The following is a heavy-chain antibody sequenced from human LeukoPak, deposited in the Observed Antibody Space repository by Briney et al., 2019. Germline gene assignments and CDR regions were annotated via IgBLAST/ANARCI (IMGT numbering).Heavy chain of an antibody. J-gene: IGHJ6*03. CDR2: IKQDGSEK. CDR3: AREHYYRYYYYYMDV. D-gene: IGHD3-10*01. Sequence: PGGSLRLSCAASGFTFSSYWMSWVRQAPGNGLEWVANIKQDGSEKYYVDSVKGRFTISRDNAKNSLYLQMNSLRAEDTAVYYCAREHYYRYYYYYMDVWGKGSTVTVSS. V-gene: IGHV3-7*01. CDR1: GFTFSSYW.